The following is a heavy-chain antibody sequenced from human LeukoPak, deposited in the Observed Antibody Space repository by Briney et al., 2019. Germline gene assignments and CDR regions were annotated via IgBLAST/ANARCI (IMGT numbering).Heavy chain of an antibody. CDR2: ISGRGGNT. V-gene: IGHV3-23*01. J-gene: IGHJ4*02. Sequence: GGSLRLSCAPSIFTFNSYAMSGVRQSRGEGLEWVSAISGRGGNTYYADSVKGRLTISRHNSKNTLYLQMNTLRAEETAVYYCAVYYERITMIVVVHPYFDYWGKGTLVTVSS. D-gene: IGHD3-22*01. CDR1: IFTFNSYA. CDR3: AVYYERITMIVVVHPYFDY.